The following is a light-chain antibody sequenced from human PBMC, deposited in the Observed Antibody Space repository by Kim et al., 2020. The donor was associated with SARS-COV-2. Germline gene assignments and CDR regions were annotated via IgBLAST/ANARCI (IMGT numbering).Light chain of an antibody. V-gene: IGLV2-14*04. CDR2: DVT. Sequence: GEPNTITCTETRSDGGDDDFVSWYQQHPGKAPKLIIYDVTKRPSGVSNRFSGSKSGSTASLTISGLQAEDEADYYCSSYTSRRTWVFGGGTQLTVL. CDR3: SSYTSRRTWV. J-gene: IGLJ3*02. CDR1: RSDGGDDDF.